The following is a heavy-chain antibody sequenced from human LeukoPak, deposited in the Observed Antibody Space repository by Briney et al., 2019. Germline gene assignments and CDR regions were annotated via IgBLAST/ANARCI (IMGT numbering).Heavy chain of an antibody. CDR3: AKDEMGATSPFDY. D-gene: IGHD1-26*01. V-gene: IGHV3-23*01. CDR2: ISGSGGST. Sequence: PRGSLRLSRASSGFTFSHYAVSWVRQAPGKGLERVSAISGSGGSTYYADSVKGRFTISRDNSKNTLYLQINSLRAEGTAVYYCAKDEMGATSPFDYWGQGTLVTVSS. J-gene: IGHJ4*02. CDR1: GFTFSHYA.